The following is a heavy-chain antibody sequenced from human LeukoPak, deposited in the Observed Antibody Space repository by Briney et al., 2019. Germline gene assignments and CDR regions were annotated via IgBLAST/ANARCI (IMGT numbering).Heavy chain of an antibody. CDR1: GGTFSSYA. CDR2: IIPIFGTA. V-gene: IGHV1-69*05. D-gene: IGHD2-8*01. J-gene: IGHJ5*02. CDR3: ARDGPYCTNGVCHWGLRWFDP. Sequence: SVKVSCKASGGTFSSYAISWVRQAPGQGLEWMGRIIPIFGTANYAQKFQGRVTITTDESASTAYMELSSLRSEDTAVYYCARDGPYCTNGVCHWGLRWFDPWGQGTLVTVSS.